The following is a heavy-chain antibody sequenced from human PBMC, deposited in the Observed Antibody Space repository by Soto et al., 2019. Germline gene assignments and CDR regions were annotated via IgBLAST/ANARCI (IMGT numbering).Heavy chain of an antibody. CDR2: TSYDGSDK. D-gene: IGHD3-16*01. Sequence: QVQLVESGGGVVQPGTSLRVSCVGSGFTFRSYVMHWVRQAPGKGLEWVALTSYDGSDKYYDDSVRGRFTISRDNSRNTVDLQMDSLRLEDTALYYCPRWGTTGGLDVWGQGTLVSVSS. CDR1: GFTFRSYV. CDR3: PRWGTTGGLDV. J-gene: IGHJ1*01. V-gene: IGHV3-30*19.